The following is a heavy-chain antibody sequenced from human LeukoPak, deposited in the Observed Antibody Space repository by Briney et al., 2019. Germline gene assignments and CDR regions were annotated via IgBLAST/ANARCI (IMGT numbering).Heavy chain of an antibody. CDR3: ARAVGYSGFSDY. V-gene: IGHV3-48*03. CDR2: ISSGGSII. D-gene: IGHD5-12*01. CDR1: GFTFSSYE. J-gene: IGHJ4*02. Sequence: GGSLRLSCAASGFTFSSYEMNWVRQAPGKGLEWVSYISSGGSIIYYADSVRGRFTISRDNAKNSLYLQMNSLRAEDTAVYYCARAVGYSGFSDYWGQGTLVTVSS.